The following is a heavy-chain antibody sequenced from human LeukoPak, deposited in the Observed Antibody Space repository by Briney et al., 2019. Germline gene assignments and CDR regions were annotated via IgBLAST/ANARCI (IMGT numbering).Heavy chain of an antibody. J-gene: IGHJ5*02. Sequence: SETLSLTXGVSGYSISSGYYRGWFRQPPGKRPEWIVSIFHRGSTYYNPSLKSRVTISVDTSKNQFSLKLRSVTAADTAVYYCARHVVVRPAAPEELNWFDPWGQGILVSVSS. CDR2: IFHRGST. V-gene: IGHV4-38-2*01. CDR1: GYSISSGYY. CDR3: ARHVVVRPAAPEELNWFDP. D-gene: IGHD2-2*01.